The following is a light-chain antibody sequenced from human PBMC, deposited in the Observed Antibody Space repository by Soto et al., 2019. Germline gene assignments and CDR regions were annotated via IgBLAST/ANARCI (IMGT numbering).Light chain of an antibody. J-gene: IGLJ3*02. CDR1: SSDVGAYKY. CDR2: EVT. CDR3: ISYVGNDIRV. Sequence: QSVLTQPPSASGSPGQSVTISCTGTSSDVGAYKYVSWYQQYPGKAPKLMIYEVTKRPSGVPDRFSGSKSGNTASLSVSRLQAEDEDVYYCISYVGNDIRVFGGGTKLTVL. V-gene: IGLV2-8*01.